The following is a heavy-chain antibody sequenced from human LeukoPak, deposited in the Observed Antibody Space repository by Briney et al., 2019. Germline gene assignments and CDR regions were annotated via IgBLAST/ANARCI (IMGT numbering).Heavy chain of an antibody. CDR3: AGGGWGYDGGGGFDP. CDR1: GFTFSSYA. D-gene: IGHD3-16*01. V-gene: IGHV3-30*04. J-gene: IGHJ5*02. Sequence: SGGSLRLSCAASGFTFSSYAMHWVRQAPGKGLEWVAVISYDGSNKYYADSVRGRFTISRDNSKNTVHLQMDSLRVEDTAVFYCAGGGWGYDGGGGFDPWGQGTLVTVSS. CDR2: ISYDGSNK.